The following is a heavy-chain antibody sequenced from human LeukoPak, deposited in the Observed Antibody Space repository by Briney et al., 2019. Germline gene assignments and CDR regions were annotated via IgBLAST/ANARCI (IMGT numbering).Heavy chain of an antibody. CDR2: IYYTGNT. CDR3: ARYNSLNAFDI. D-gene: IGHD1-20*01. CDR1: GGSISTYY. V-gene: IGHV4-59*08. J-gene: IGHJ3*02. Sequence: SETLSLTCTVSGGSISTYYWNWIRQSPGKGLEWIGFIYYTGNTNYNPSLKSRVTMAVDTSKNQFSLKLYSVTAADTAVYYCARYNSLNAFDIWGQGTMVTVSS.